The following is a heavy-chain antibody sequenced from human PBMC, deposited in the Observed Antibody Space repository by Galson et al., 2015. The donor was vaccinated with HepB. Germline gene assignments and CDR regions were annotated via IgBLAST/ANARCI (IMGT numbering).Heavy chain of an antibody. D-gene: IGHD3-3*01. CDR1: GYTFTSYD. J-gene: IGHJ4*02. CDR2: MNPNSGNT. Sequence: SVKVSCKASGYTFTSYDINWVRQATGQGLEWMGWMNPNSGNTGYAQKFQGRVTMTRNTSISTAYMELSSLRSEDTAVYYCARVMGVYDFWSGYYSYYFDYRGQGTLVTVSS. V-gene: IGHV1-8*01. CDR3: ARVMGVYDFWSGYYSYYFDY.